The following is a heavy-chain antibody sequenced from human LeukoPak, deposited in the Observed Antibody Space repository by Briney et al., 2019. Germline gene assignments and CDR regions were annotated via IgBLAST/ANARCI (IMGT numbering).Heavy chain of an antibody. J-gene: IGHJ4*02. CDR3: AKGDSDYPYYFDF. D-gene: IGHD4-11*01. CDR2: LSGSGGST. CDR1: GFTFTAYA. V-gene: IGHV3-23*01. Sequence: GGSLRLSCAASGFTFTAYAMTWVRQVPGKGLEWVSYLSGSGGSTYYADSMKGRFTISRDNFKSTLYLQMNTLRAEDTAVYYCAKGDSDYPYYFDFWGQGTLVTVSS.